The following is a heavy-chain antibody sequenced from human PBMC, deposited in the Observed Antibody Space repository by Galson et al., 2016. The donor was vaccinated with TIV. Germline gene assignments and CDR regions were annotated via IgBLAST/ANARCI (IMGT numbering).Heavy chain of an antibody. J-gene: IGHJ6*02. Sequence: SVKVSCKASGYTFSNYGVSWVRQAPGQGLEWMGWISAFDGNTHYTQTLQGRVSMTTDPSTSTAYMELRSLRSDDTAIYYCARDRGSMTMILVIDYYYGMDVWGQGTTVTVSS. D-gene: IGHD3-22*01. CDR1: GYTFSNYG. CDR3: ARDRGSMTMILVIDYYYGMDV. V-gene: IGHV1-18*04. CDR2: ISAFDGNT.